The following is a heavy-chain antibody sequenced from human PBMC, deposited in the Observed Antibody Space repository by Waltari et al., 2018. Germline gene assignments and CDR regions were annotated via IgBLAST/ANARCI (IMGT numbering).Heavy chain of an antibody. Sequence: DVQLQQYGAEVKQPGESRRIAWTGSGDSFSSYWISWVRQMPGRGLESMGKIDPTDSYTDYSPSFQGHVTISTDKSISTAYLQWSSLKASDTAMYYCARLGGFGDSDAFDIWGQGTMVTVSS. D-gene: IGHD3-10*01. CDR1: GDSFSSYW. J-gene: IGHJ3*02. V-gene: IGHV5-10-1*03. CDR2: IDPTDSYT. CDR3: ARLGGFGDSDAFDI.